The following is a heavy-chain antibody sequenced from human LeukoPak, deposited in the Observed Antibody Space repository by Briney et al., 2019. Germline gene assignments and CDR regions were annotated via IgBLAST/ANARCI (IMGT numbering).Heavy chain of an antibody. CDR2: INPNSGGT. D-gene: IGHD3-10*01. CDR1: GYTFTGYY. Sequence: ASVKVSCKASGYTFTGYYMHWVRQAPGQGLEWMGWINPNSGGTNYAQKFQGRVTMTRDTSISTAYMELSRLRSDDTAVYYCARDLLYGSGTPGDAFDIWGQGTMVTVSS. J-gene: IGHJ3*02. V-gene: IGHV1-2*02. CDR3: ARDLLYGSGTPGDAFDI.